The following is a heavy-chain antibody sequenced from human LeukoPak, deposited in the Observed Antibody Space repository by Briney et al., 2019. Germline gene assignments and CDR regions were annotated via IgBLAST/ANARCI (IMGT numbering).Heavy chain of an antibody. J-gene: IGHJ3*02. Sequence: SVKVSCKASGGTFSSCAISWVRQAPGQGLEWMGGIIPIFGTANYAQKFQGRVTITADESTSTAYMELSSLRSEDTAVYYCAKGPHHGDYAGAFDIWGQGTMVTVSS. CDR1: GGTFSSCA. CDR2: IIPIFGTA. CDR3: AKGPHHGDYAGAFDI. V-gene: IGHV1-69*13. D-gene: IGHD4-17*01.